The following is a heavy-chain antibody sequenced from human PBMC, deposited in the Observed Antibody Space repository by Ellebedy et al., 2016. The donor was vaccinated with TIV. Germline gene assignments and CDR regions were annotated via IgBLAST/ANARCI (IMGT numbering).Heavy chain of an antibody. V-gene: IGHV3-66*01. CDR3: VSTAGPTEGRDH. CDR2: IHTGGST. J-gene: IGHJ4*02. Sequence: PGGSLRLSCAASGFTFSSYAMSRVRQAPGKGLEWVSFIHTGGSTNYADSVKGRFTMFRDTSTNTLYLQMNGLRVDDTAVYYCVSTAGPTEGRDHWGQGALVTVSS. CDR1: GFTFSSYA. D-gene: IGHD4-17*01.